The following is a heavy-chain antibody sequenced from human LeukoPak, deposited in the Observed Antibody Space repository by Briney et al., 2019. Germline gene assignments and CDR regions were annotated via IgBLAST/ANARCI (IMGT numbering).Heavy chain of an antibody. J-gene: IGHJ4*02. CDR3: AKDFWGLLQPLFDY. D-gene: IGHD3-16*01. Sequence: GGSLRLSCAASGFTFSSYPMTWVRQAPGKGLEWVSYISSSGSTIYYADSVKGRFTISRDNSKNTLYLQMNSLRAEDTAVYYCAKDFWGLLQPLFDYWGQGTLVTVSS. CDR2: ISSSGSTI. V-gene: IGHV3-48*01. CDR1: GFTFSSYP.